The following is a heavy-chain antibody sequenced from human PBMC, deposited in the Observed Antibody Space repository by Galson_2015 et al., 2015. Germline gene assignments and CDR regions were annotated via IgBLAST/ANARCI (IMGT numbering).Heavy chain of an antibody. V-gene: IGHV3-30*03. CDR1: GFTFSSYG. CDR3: ARDLSSSSWYGFDY. Sequence: SLRLSCAASGFTFSSYGMHWVRQAPGKGLEWVAVISYDGSNKYYADSVKGRFTISRDNSKNTLYLQMNSLRAEDTAVYYCARDLSSSSWYGFDYWGQGTLVTVSS. CDR2: ISYDGSNK. D-gene: IGHD6-13*01. J-gene: IGHJ4*02.